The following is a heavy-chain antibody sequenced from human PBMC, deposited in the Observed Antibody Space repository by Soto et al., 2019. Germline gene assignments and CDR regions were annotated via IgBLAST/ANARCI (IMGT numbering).Heavy chain of an antibody. D-gene: IGHD6-19*01. J-gene: IGHJ4*02. V-gene: IGHV3-48*01. CDR1: GFTFSSYS. Sequence: GGSLRLSCAASGFTFSSYSMNWVRQAPGKGLEWVSFISTRSTIYYADSVKGRFTISRDNAKNSLYLQMNSLRAEDTAVYYCASGLITVAGTRNYWGPGTLVTVSS. CDR2: ISTRSTI. CDR3: ASGLITVAGTRNY.